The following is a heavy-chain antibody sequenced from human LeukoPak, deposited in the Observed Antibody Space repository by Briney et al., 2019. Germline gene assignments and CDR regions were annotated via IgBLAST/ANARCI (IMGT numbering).Heavy chain of an antibody. J-gene: IGHJ4*02. Sequence: ASVKVSCQASGYTFTGYYMHWVRQAPGRGLEWVGWINPKSGGSNYAQKFQGRVTMTRDTSISTAYMEMSRRTSDDTAVYYCTRGYSYGYQPPLGYWGQGTLVTVSS. CDR2: INPKSGGS. V-gene: IGHV1-2*02. CDR3: TRGYSYGYQPPLGY. D-gene: IGHD5-18*01. CDR1: GYTFTGYY.